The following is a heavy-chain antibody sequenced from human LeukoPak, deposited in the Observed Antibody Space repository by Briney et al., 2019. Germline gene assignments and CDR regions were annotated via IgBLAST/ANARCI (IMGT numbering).Heavy chain of an antibody. V-gene: IGHV3-21*01. D-gene: IGHD5-12*01. CDR1: GFSFSNCS. CDR3: AGAYEGNLAFDI. J-gene: IGHJ3*02. Sequence: PGGSLRLSCAASGFSFSNCSMNWVCQAPGKGLEWVSSISSSSTYIYYADSLEGRFTISRDNVRNSLYLQMNSLRAEDTAVYYCAGAYEGNLAFDIWGQGTMVTVSS. CDR2: ISSSSTYI.